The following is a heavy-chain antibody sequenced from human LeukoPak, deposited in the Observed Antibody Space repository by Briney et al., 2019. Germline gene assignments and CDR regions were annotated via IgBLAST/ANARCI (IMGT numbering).Heavy chain of an antibody. CDR1: GGSFCGYY. V-gene: IGHV4-34*01. CDR2: INHSGST. Sequence: SETLSLTCAVYGGSFCGYYWSWIRQPPGKGLEWIGEINHSGSTNYNPSLKSRVTISVDTSKNQFSLKLSSVTAADTAVYYCASQDLYYDSSGYYGGSTDYWGQGTLVTVSS. CDR3: ASQDLYYDSSGYYGGSTDY. J-gene: IGHJ4*02. D-gene: IGHD3-22*01.